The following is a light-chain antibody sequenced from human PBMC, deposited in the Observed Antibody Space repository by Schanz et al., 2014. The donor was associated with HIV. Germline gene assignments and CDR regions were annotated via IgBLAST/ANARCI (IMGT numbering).Light chain of an antibody. CDR1: DIGSKD. J-gene: IGLJ2*01. CDR3: QAWDSGTGSVV. Sequence: SYELTQSPSVSVAPGKTATITCGGHDIGSKDVHWYQQKPGQSPVVVVYQDVKRPSEIPERFSGSKSESTATLTISETQAIDEADYYCQAWDSGTGSVVFGGGTKLTVL. CDR2: QDV. V-gene: IGLV3-1*01.